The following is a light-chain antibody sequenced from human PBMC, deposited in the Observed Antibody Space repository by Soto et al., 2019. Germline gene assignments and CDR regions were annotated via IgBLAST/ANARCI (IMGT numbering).Light chain of an antibody. V-gene: IGLV2-11*01. CDR2: DVS. Sequence: QSALTQPRSVSGSPGQSVTISCTGTSSDVGGYNFVSWYQQYPGKAPKVMIYDVSKRPSGVPDRFSGSQSGNTASLTISGLQADDEADYYCCSYAGTSPVFGGGTKLTVL. CDR1: SSDVGGYNF. J-gene: IGLJ2*01. CDR3: CSYAGTSPV.